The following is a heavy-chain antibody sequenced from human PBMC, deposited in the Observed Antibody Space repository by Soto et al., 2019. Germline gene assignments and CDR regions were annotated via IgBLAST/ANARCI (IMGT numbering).Heavy chain of an antibody. V-gene: IGHV4-59*08. J-gene: IGHJ4*02. CDR3: ARHPFGVVIGLDY. CDR2: IYYSGCT. Sequence: PSETLSLTCTVSGGSISSYYWSWIRQPPGKGLEWIGYIYYSGCTNYNPSLKSRVTISVDTSKNQFSLKLSSVTAADTAAYYCARHPFGVVIGLDYWGQGTLVTVSS. D-gene: IGHD3-3*01. CDR1: GGSISSYY.